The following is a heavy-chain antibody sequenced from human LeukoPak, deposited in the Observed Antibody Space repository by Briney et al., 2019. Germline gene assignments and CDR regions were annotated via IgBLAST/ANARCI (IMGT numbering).Heavy chain of an antibody. D-gene: IGHD2-2*01. CDR3: ARLPVD. CDR2: IYNDASGGDT. CDR1: GFTFSSYA. Sequence: PGGSLRLSCAASGFTFSSYAMHWVRQAPGKGLEWVSVIYNDASGGDTYYADSVKGRFTISRDNFKNTLHLQMNSLRAEDTAVYYCARLPVDWGQGTLVTVSS. J-gene: IGHJ4*02. V-gene: IGHV3-66*01.